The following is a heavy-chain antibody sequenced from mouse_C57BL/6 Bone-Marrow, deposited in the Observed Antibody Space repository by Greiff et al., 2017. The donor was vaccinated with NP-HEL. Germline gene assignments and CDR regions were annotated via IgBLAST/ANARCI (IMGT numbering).Heavy chain of an antibody. Sequence: QVTLKESGAELARPGASVKLSCKASGYTFTSYGISWVKQRTGQGLEWIGEIYPRSGNTYYNEKFKGKATLTADKSSSTAYMELRSLTSEDSAVYFCARNYDYDEGFAYWGQGTLVTVSA. CDR1: GYTFTSYG. J-gene: IGHJ3*01. CDR2: IYPRSGNT. V-gene: IGHV1-81*01. D-gene: IGHD2-4*01. CDR3: ARNYDYDEGFAY.